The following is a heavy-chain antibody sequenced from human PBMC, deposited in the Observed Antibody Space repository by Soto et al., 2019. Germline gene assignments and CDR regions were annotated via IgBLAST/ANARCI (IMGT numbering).Heavy chain of an antibody. D-gene: IGHD3-22*01. CDR1: GFTFRNSA. J-gene: IGHJ4*02. V-gene: IGHV3-23*01. CDR2: ISGSGGST. CDR3: VFPSSGKYYFDY. Sequence: EVQLLESGGGLVQPGGSLRLSCAASGFTFRNSAMNWVRQAPGKGLECVSAISGSGGSTYYTDSAKGRFTISRDNSKNTLYLQMNSLRAEDTAVYYCVFPSSGKYYFDYWGQGALVTVSS.